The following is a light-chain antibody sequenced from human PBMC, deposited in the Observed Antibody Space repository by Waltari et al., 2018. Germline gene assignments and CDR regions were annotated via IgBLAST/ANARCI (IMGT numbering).Light chain of an antibody. CDR2: DVT. CDR3: TSQALDGVVL. J-gene: IGLJ3*02. Sequence: QSALTQPASVSGSPGQSITISCTGIGSAIDDSDFVTWYQHQPGQAPRVIIYDVTNPPSGISHRFSASKSANTASLTISGLQPEDEGDYYCTSQALDGVVLFGGGTQVTV. V-gene: IGLV2-14*03. CDR1: GSAIDDSDF.